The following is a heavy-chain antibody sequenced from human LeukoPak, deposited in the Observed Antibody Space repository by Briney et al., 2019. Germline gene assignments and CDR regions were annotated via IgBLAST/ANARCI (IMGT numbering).Heavy chain of an antibody. CDR1: GGSISSSSYY. Sequence: PSETLSLTCTVSGGSISSSSYYWGWIRQPPGKGLEWIGSIYYSGSTYYNPSLKSRVTISVDTSKNQFSLKLSSVTAADTAVYYCARLGYCSGGSCLDYFDYWGQGTLVTVSS. CDR3: ARLGYCSGGSCLDYFDY. D-gene: IGHD2-15*01. V-gene: IGHV4-39*01. J-gene: IGHJ4*02. CDR2: IYYSGST.